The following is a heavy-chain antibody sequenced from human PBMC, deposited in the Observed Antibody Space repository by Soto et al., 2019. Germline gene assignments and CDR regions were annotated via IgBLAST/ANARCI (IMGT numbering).Heavy chain of an antibody. D-gene: IGHD2-2*02. Sequence: GGSLRLSCAASGFTVSSNYMSWVRQAPGKGLEWVSVIYSGGSTYYADSVKGRFTISRDNSKNTLYLQMNSLRAEDTAVYYCARAGRYCSSTSCYIDYWGQGTLVTVSS. CDR2: IYSGGST. CDR3: ARAGRYCSSTSCYIDY. V-gene: IGHV3-66*01. CDR1: GFTVSSNY. J-gene: IGHJ4*02.